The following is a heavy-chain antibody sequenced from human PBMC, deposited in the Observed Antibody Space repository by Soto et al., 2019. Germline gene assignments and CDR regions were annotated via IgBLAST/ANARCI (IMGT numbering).Heavy chain of an antibody. J-gene: IGHJ2*01. CDR3: AREYYDLLTGFSYWYFDL. Sequence: QVQLVESGGGVVQPGRSLRLSCAASGFTFSTYAMHWVRQAPGTGLEWLAVISYEGSTTHYLDSVKGRFTISRDNSKNTLDLQMNSLTADDTAVYYCAREYYDLLTGFSYWYFDLWGRGTLVTVSS. D-gene: IGHD3-9*01. V-gene: IGHV3-30-3*01. CDR2: ISYEGSTT. CDR1: GFTFSTYA.